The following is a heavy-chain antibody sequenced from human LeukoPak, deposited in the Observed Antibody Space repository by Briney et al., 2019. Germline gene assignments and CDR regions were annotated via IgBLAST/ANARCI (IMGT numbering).Heavy chain of an antibody. CDR3: ARERGSYYFDF. V-gene: IGHV3-48*03. CDR2: ISSGGSTI. Sequence: GSLRLSCAASGFTFSSYEMNWVRQAPGMGLEWVSYISSGGSTIYYADSVRGRFTISRDNAKNSLYLQMNSLRAEDTAVYYCARERGSYYFDFWGQGTLVTVSS. J-gene: IGHJ4*02. CDR1: GFTFSSYE. D-gene: IGHD1-26*01.